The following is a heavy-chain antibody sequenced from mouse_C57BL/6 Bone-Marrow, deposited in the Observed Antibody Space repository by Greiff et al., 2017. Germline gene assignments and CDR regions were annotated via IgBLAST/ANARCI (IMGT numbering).Heavy chain of an antibody. CDR2: IDPSDSYT. CDR1: GYTFTSYW. Sequence: QVQLQQPGAELVMPGASVKLSCKASGYTFTSYWMHWVKQRPGQGLEWIGEIDPSDSYTNYNQKFKGKSTLTVDKSSSTAYMQLSSLTSEDSAVYYCARHWHYFDDWGQGTTLTVSS. CDR3: ARHWHYFDD. V-gene: IGHV1-69*01. J-gene: IGHJ2*01. D-gene: IGHD4-1*01.